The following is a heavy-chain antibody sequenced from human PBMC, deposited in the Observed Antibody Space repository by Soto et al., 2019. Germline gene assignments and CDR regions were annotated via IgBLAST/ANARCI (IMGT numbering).Heavy chain of an antibody. V-gene: IGHV1-2*02. CDR3: AKDPGSGWYEDFDY. CDR1: GYTFIAYH. J-gene: IGHJ4*02. D-gene: IGHD6-19*01. CDR2: INPNSGGT. Sequence: QVQLVQSGAEAKKPGASVKVSCKASGYTFIAYHIHWLRQAPGQGLEWMGWINPNSGGTNYAQEFQDRVTMTRDTSISTAYMELSRLPSDDTAMYYCAKDPGSGWYEDFDYWGQGTLVTVSP.